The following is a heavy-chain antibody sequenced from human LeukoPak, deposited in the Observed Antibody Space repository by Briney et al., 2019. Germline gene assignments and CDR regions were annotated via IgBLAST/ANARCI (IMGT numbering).Heavy chain of an antibody. CDR3: ARVGWEVVEAATDY. V-gene: IGHV3-21*01. CDR2: ISSSSSYI. J-gene: IGHJ4*02. CDR1: GFTFSSYS. Sequence: GGSLRLSCAASGFTFSSYSMDWVRQAPGKGLEWVSSISSSSSYIYYADSVKGRFTISRDNAKNSLYLQMNSLRAEDTAVYYCARVGWEVVEAATDYWGQGTLVTVSS. D-gene: IGHD2-15*01.